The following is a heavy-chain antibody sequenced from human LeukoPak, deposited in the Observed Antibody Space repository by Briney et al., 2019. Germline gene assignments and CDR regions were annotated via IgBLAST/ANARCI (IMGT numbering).Heavy chain of an antibody. CDR1: GFTFGSYW. V-gene: IGHV3-7*01. D-gene: IGHD6-6*01. J-gene: IGHJ4*02. Sequence: GGSLRLSCAASGFTFGSYWMSWVRQAPGKGLEWVANIKQDGSEKYYVDSVKGRFTISRDNAKNSLYLQMNSLRAEDTAVYYCARVGSSSSEDYWGQGTLVTVSS. CDR3: ARVGSSSSEDY. CDR2: IKQDGSEK.